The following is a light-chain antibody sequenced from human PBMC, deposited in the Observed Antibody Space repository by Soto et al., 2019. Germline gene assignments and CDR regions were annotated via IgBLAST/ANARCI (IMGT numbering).Light chain of an antibody. Sequence: IVLTQSPATLSLSPGERATLSCRSRQSVRSYLAWYQQKPGQAPRLLIYDASNRATGIPARFSGSGSGTDFTITISSLDPEDFAVYYCQQRSAWPQITFGQGTRLEIK. CDR3: QQRSAWPQIT. CDR1: QSVRSY. V-gene: IGKV3-11*01. CDR2: DAS. J-gene: IGKJ5*01.